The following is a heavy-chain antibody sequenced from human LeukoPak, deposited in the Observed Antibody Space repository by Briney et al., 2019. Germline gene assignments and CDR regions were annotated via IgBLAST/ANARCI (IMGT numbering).Heavy chain of an antibody. CDR2: IGVIVTTK. CDR1: GFNFKDYN. Sequence: KAGGSLRLSCATSGFNFKDYNMSWIRQAPGKGLEWVAYIGVIVTTKYYADSVQGRFTISRDNAKNSLCLQMNSLRADDTAVYYCGRSYYDSSGYGRVVDWGQGTLVTVSS. J-gene: IGHJ4*02. V-gene: IGHV3-11*01. D-gene: IGHD3-22*01. CDR3: GRSYYDSSGYGRVVD.